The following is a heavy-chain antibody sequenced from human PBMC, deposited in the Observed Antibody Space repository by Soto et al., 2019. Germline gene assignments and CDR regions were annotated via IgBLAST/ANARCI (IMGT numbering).Heavy chain of an antibody. Sequence: ASVKVSCKASGGTFSSYAISRVRQAAGQGLEGMGGINPIFGTANYAQKFQGRVTITADESTSTAYMELSSLRSEDTAVYYCARAGVGYYDSSGYFRYFQHWGQGTLVTVSS. V-gene: IGHV1-69*13. D-gene: IGHD3-22*01. CDR1: GGTFSSYA. J-gene: IGHJ1*01. CDR2: INPIFGTA. CDR3: ARAGVGYYDSSGYFRYFQH.